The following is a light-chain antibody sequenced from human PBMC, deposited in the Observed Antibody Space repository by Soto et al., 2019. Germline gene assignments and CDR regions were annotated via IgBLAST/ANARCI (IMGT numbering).Light chain of an antibody. J-gene: IGKJ1*01. CDR3: QQYNNWPRT. Sequence: MTQSPSTLSASVGNIVTITCRASQSVSILLAWYQQKPGQAPRLLIHGATTRATGIPARFSGSGYGTELTLTISSLQSEDFEVYYCQQYNNWPRTFGQGTQVDIK. CDR2: GAT. CDR1: QSVSIL. V-gene: IGKV3-15*01.